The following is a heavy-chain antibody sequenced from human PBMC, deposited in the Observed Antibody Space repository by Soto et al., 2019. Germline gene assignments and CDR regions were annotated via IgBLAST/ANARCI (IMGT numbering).Heavy chain of an antibody. Sequence: ASVKVSCKASGGTFSSYAISWVRQAPGQGLEWMGGIIPIFGTANYAQKFQGRVTITADESTSTAYMELSSLRSEDTAVYYCASAPVSNYYDSSGYLNWFDPWGQGTLVTVSS. V-gene: IGHV1-69*13. CDR2: IIPIFGTA. CDR3: ASAPVSNYYDSSGYLNWFDP. CDR1: GGTFSSYA. D-gene: IGHD3-22*01. J-gene: IGHJ5*02.